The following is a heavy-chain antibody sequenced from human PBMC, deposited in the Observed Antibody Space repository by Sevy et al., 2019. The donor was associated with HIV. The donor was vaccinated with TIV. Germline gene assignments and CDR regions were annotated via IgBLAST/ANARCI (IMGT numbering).Heavy chain of an antibody. J-gene: IGHJ4*03. CDR3: AREPVEAPGRGYFDI. CDR2: VDNTGNI. CDR1: VDSFNGHY. D-gene: IGHD2-15*01. V-gene: IGHV4-34*01. Sequence: SETLSLTCAVYVDSFNGHYWSWVRQVPGRGLEWIGEVDNTGNINYNPAFDNRLAISVNRQKNQFSLNLTSVNAGDTAVYVCAREPVEAPGRGYFDIWGHGNRVTVSS.